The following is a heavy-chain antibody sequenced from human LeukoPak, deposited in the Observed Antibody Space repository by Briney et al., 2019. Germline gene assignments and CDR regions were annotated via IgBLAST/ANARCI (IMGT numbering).Heavy chain of an antibody. CDR3: AKDRPKEYQLLFDY. J-gene: IGHJ4*02. CDR2: IIPIFGTA. CDR1: GGTFSSYA. D-gene: IGHD2-2*01. Sequence: SVKVSCKASGGTFSSYAISWVRQAPGQGLEWMGGIIPIFGTANYAQKFQGRVTITADESTSTAYMELSSLRSEDTAVYYCAKDRPKEYQLLFDYWGQGTLVTVSS. V-gene: IGHV1-69*13.